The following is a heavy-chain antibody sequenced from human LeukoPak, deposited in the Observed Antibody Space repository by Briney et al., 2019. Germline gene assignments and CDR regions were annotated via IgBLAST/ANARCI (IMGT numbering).Heavy chain of an antibody. CDR2: ISGSGGST. D-gene: IGHD5-18*01. V-gene: IGHV3-23*01. J-gene: IGHJ4*02. Sequence: PGGSLRLSCAASGFTFSSYAMSWVRQAPGKGLEWVSAISGSGGSTYYADSVKGRFTISRDNSKNTLYLQMNSLRAEDTAVYYCAKMGSYGLNSYYFDYWGQGTLVTVSS. CDR3: AKMGSYGLNSYYFDY. CDR1: GFTFSSYA.